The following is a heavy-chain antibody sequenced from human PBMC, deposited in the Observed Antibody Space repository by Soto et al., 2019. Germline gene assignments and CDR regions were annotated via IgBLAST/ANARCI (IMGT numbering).Heavy chain of an antibody. CDR2: MNPNSGNT. CDR3: ARRYYDFWSRYYFFDY. D-gene: IGHD3-3*01. CDR1: GYTFTSYD. J-gene: IGHJ4*02. V-gene: IGHV1-8*01. Sequence: ASVKVSCKASGYTFTSYDINWVRQATGQGLEWMGWMNPNSGNTGYAQKFQGRVTMTRNTSISTAYMELSSLRSEDTAVYYCARRYYDFWSRYYFFDYCGQGTLVTVSS.